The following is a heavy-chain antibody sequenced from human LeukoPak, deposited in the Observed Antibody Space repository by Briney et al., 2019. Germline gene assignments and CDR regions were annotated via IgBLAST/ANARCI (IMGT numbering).Heavy chain of an antibody. CDR2: ITPDGSTT. CDR3: VPADKQ. Sequence: GVSLRLSCAASGFSFSSNWMHWVRQAPGKGLMWVSLITPDGSTTTYADSVKGRFTISRDNAKSTLYLQMNSLRAEDTAIYYCVPADKQWGQGTLVTVSS. CDR1: GFSFSSNW. V-gene: IGHV3-74*01. J-gene: IGHJ4*02.